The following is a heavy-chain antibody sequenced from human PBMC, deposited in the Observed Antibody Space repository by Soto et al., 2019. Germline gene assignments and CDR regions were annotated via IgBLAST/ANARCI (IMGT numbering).Heavy chain of an antibody. CDR1: GYTFTTYY. CDR2: INPSGGST. CDR3: ARDRERYSSSSMVYY. J-gene: IGHJ4*02. D-gene: IGHD6-6*01. V-gene: IGHV1-46*04. Sequence: QVQLVQSGAEVKKPGASVKVSCKASGYTFTTYYLHWVRQAPGQGLEWMGIINPSGGSTNYAPKLQGRVTITRDTSTKIVYMELSSLRPEDTAVYYCARDRERYSSSSMVYYWGQGTLVTVSS.